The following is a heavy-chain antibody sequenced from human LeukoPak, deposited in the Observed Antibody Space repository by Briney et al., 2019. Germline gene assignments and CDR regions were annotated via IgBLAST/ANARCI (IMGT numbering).Heavy chain of an antibody. CDR3: VKDDGNYGIDY. CDR1: GFTFSSYW. D-gene: IGHD1-7*01. J-gene: IGHJ4*02. CDR2: INSGGSYI. Sequence: GGSLRLSCAASGFTFSSYWMHWVRQGPGKGLVRVSRINSGGSYISYADSVKGRFTISRDNAKSTLYLQMNSLRAEDTAVYFCVKDDGNYGIDYWGQGTLVTVSS. V-gene: IGHV3-74*01.